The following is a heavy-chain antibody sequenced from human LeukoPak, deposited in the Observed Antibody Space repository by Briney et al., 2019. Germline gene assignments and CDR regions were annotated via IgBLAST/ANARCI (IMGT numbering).Heavy chain of an antibody. D-gene: IGHD1-1*01. J-gene: IGHJ4*02. CDR3: AKEVGMYGTPTLDF. CDR1: GFTFGNYA. V-gene: IGHV3-23*01. Sequence: GGSLRLSCAASGFTFGNYAMSWVRQAPGGGLEWVSGIPGSGVDTFYADSVKGRFTISRDNSKNTLFLQMNSLRAEDTAVYYCAKEVGMYGTPTLDFWGQGTVVTVSS. CDR2: IPGSGVDT.